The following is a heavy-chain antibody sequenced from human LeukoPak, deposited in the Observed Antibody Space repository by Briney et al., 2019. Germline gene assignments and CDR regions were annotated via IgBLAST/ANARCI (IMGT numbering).Heavy chain of an antibody. J-gene: IGHJ4*02. Sequence: GGSLRLSCTASGFSFSGHWMHWARQLPGKGLVWVSRISPTGSTTSYADSVKGRFTVSRDNAKNTLYLQVNNLRAEDTAVYYCARGPNSNWSGLDFWGQGTLRTVSS. CDR2: ISPTGSTT. CDR3: ARGPNSNWSGLDF. CDR1: GFSFSGHW. D-gene: IGHD6-6*01. V-gene: IGHV3-74*01.